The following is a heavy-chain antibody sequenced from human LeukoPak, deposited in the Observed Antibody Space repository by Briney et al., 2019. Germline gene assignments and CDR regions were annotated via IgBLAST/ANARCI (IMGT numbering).Heavy chain of an antibody. CDR2: INTKTGNP. Sequence: ASVKVSCKASGYSFTSYAMSWVRQAPGQGLEWMGWINTKTGNPTYAQGFTGRFVFSLDTSVSTTFLQISSLKAEDSAVYYCARRGSSWTDHWGQGTLVTVSS. J-gene: IGHJ4*02. D-gene: IGHD6-6*01. CDR3: ARRGSSWTDH. CDR1: GYSFTSYA. V-gene: IGHV7-4-1*02.